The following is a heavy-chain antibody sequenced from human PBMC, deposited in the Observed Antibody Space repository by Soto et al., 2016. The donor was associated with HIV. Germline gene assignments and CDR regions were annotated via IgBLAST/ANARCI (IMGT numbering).Heavy chain of an antibody. CDR3: ATGYYYESSIGGYFYHMDD. CDR2: IIPLLGIA. J-gene: IGHJ6*03. CDR1: GGSFSRSA. Sequence: QVKLVQSGAEVKKPGSSVKVSCKAPGGSFSRSALSWVRQAPGQGLEWMGGIIPLLGIANYAQKFQDRVSITADTPTTTTFMYMSGLRSNDTAVYYCATGYYYESSIGGYFYHMDDWGKGTTVIVSS. D-gene: IGHD3-22*01. V-gene: IGHV1-69*10.